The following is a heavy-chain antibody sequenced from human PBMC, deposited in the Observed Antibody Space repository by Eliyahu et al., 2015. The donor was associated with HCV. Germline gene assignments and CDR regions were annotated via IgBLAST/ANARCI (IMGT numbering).Heavy chain of an antibody. CDR2: ISWNSGSI. J-gene: IGHJ6*02. D-gene: IGHD2-15*01. Sequence: EVQLVESGGGLVQPGRSLRLSCAASGFTFDDYAMHWVRQAPGKGLEWVSGISWNSGSIGYADSVKGRFTISRDNAKNSLYLQMNSLRAEDTALYYCAKDLGYCSGGSCYFTTFGAHYYGMDVWGQGTTVTVSS. CDR3: AKDLGYCSGGSCYFTTFGAHYYGMDV. V-gene: IGHV3-9*01. CDR1: GFTFDDYA.